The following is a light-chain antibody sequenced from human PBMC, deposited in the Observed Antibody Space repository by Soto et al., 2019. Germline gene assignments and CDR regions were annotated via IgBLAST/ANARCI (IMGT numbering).Light chain of an antibody. J-gene: IGKJ4*01. V-gene: IGKV3-20*01. CDR1: QRVSSN. Sequence: EIIMTQSPATLSVSPGGRATLSCRASQRVSSNLAWYQQKPGQAPRLLFYDASNRAPGIPDRFSGSGSGTDFTLTISGLEPEDFAVYYCQQYGSPPLTFGGGTKVDIK. CDR3: QQYGSPPLT. CDR2: DAS.